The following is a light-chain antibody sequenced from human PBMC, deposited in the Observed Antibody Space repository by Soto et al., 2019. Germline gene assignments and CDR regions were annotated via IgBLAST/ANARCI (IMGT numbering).Light chain of an antibody. CDR1: QSVSRN. CDR2: GAS. CDR3: QHFNNWPPMYT. V-gene: IGKV3-15*01. Sequence: EIVMARSPATLSVSPGERATLSCRASQSVSRNLAWYQQKPGQAPRLLIYGASTRATGIPARFSGSGSGTEFTLTISSLQSEDFAVSYCQHFNNWPPMYTFGQGTKLEIK. J-gene: IGKJ2*01.